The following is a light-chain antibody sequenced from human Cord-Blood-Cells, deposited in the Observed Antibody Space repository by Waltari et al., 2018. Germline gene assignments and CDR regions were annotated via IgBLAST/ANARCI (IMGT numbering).Light chain of an antibody. CDR1: ILGGNR. J-gene: IGLJ2*01. CDR2: QDS. CDR3: QAWDSSTVV. Sequence: SYELTPPPSVSVSPGQTASITSSEAILGGNRACGYQQTPGPSPVLVIYQDSKRPSGIPERFSGSNSGNTATLTISGTQAMDEADYYCQAWDSSTVVFGGGTKLTVL. V-gene: IGLV3-1*01.